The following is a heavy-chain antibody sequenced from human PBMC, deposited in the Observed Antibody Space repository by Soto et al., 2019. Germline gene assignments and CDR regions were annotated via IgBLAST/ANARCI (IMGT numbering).Heavy chain of an antibody. V-gene: IGHV3-13*05. Sequence: EVQLVESGGGSVQPGGSLRLSCAASGFSFRDYDMHWVRQPTGKGLEWVSGRGAADDPYYVASVKGRFSVSRDNAQNSLYLQMNNLRVDDTAVYYCARAYLGRLPRRADYYYAMDVWGRGTTVTVSS. CDR2: RGAADDP. CDR3: ARAYLGRLPRRADYYYAMDV. D-gene: IGHD1-26*01. J-gene: IGHJ6*02. CDR1: GFSFRDYD.